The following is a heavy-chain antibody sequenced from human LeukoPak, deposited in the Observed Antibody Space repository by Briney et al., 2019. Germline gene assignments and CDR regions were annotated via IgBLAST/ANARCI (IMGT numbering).Heavy chain of an antibody. CDR3: ARDGVAVYDLFDY. CDR1: GSTFSSYG. Sequence: GGSLRLSCAASGSTFSSYGMHWVRQAPGKGLEWVAVIWYDGSNKYYADSVKGRFTISRDNSKNTLYLQMNSLRAEDTAVYYCARDGVAVYDLFDYWGQGTLVTVSS. CDR2: IWYDGSNK. V-gene: IGHV3-33*01. J-gene: IGHJ4*02. D-gene: IGHD3-22*01.